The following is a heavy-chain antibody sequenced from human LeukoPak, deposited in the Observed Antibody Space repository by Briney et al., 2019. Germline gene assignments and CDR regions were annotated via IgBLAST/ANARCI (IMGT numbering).Heavy chain of an antibody. CDR2: IYPGDSDT. CDR1: GYSFTSYW. CDR3: ARAECSSTSCPYYYYYGMDV. Sequence: GESLQISCQGSGYSFTSYWIGWVRQMPGKGLEWMGIIYPGDSDTRYSPSFQGQVTISADKSISTAYLQWSSLKASDTAMYYCARAECSSTSCPYYYYYGMDVWGQGTTVTVSS. J-gene: IGHJ6*02. V-gene: IGHV5-51*01. D-gene: IGHD2-2*01.